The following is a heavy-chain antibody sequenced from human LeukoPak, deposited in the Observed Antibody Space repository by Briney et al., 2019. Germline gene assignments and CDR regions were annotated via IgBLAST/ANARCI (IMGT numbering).Heavy chain of an antibody. CDR1: GGSISSYY. Sequence: PSETLSLTCTVSGGSISSYYWSWIRQPPGKGLEWIGYIYYSGSTNYNPSLKSRVTISVDTSKNQFSLKLSSVTAADTAVYYCARLTIAVAGAPYFDYWGQGTLVTVSS. J-gene: IGHJ4*02. D-gene: IGHD6-19*01. CDR2: IYYSGST. V-gene: IGHV4-59*08. CDR3: ARLTIAVAGAPYFDY.